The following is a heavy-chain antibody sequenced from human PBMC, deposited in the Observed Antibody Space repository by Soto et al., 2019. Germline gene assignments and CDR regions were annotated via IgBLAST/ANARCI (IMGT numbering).Heavy chain of an antibody. D-gene: IGHD3-3*01. CDR3: ATVPGYDFWSGYRRWFDP. CDR2: FDPEDGET. CDR1: GHTLTELS. J-gene: IGHJ5*02. Sequence: QVQLVQSGAEVKKPGASVKVSCKVSGHTLTELSMHWVRQAPGKGLEWMGGFDPEDGETIYAQKFQGRVTMTEDTSTDTAYMELSSLRSEDTAVYYCATVPGYDFWSGYRRWFDPWGQGTLVTVSS. V-gene: IGHV1-24*01.